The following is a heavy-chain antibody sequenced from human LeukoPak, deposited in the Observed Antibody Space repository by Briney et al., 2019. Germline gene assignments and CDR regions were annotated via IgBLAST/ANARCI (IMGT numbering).Heavy chain of an antibody. D-gene: IGHD1-26*01. CDR1: GFTVSSNY. J-gene: IGHJ4*02. CDR2: IYSGGST. V-gene: IGHV3-53*01. Sequence: GGSLRLSCAASGFTVSSNYMSWVRQAPGKGLEWVSVIYSGGSTYYADSVKGRFTISRDNSKNTLYLQMNSLSAEDTAVYYCARDGLGSYPFDYWGQGTLVTVSS. CDR3: ARDGLGSYPFDY.